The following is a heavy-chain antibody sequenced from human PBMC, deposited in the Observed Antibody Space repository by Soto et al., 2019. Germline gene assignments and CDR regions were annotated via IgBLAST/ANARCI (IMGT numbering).Heavy chain of an antibody. CDR3: AKEDDAWTNGYFDL. CDR2: ISGSGVGT. D-gene: IGHD2-8*01. J-gene: IGHJ3*01. V-gene: IGHV3-23*01. CDR1: GFTFSSYD. Sequence: EVQLLESGGGLVQPGGTLRLSCAASGFTFSSYDMSWVRQAPGKGREWVSAISGSGVGTFYAESVKGRFTISRDNSKNTLYVQMNSLRVEDTAIYYCAKEDDAWTNGYFDLWGQGTMVTVSS.